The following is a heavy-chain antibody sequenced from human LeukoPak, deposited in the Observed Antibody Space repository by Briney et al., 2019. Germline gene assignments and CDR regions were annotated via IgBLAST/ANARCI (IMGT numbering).Heavy chain of an antibody. Sequence: GGSLRLSCAASGFRFTDYSMSWVRQAPGKGLEWVSAISGSGGSTYYADSVKGRFTISRDNSKNTLYLQMNSLRAEDTAVYYCAKVYMISIRDYWFDPWGQGTLVTVSS. J-gene: IGHJ5*02. V-gene: IGHV3-23*01. CDR2: ISGSGGST. D-gene: IGHD2-2*02. CDR1: GFRFTDYS. CDR3: AKVYMISIRDYWFDP.